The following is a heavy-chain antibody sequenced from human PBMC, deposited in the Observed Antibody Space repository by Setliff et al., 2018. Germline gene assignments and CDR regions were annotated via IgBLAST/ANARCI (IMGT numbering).Heavy chain of an antibody. Sequence: ESLKISCAASGFMFSTYAMSWVRQAPGKGLEWVSLMSGGSSTQYADSVKGRFTISRDNSKNTLFLQMNSLRVDDTAIYYCARDFYAGGILYFRSAFDIWGQGTMVTVSS. D-gene: IGHD3-3*01. CDR1: GFMFSTYA. J-gene: IGHJ3*02. V-gene: IGHV3-23*01. CDR2: MSGGSST. CDR3: ARDFYAGGILYFRSAFDI.